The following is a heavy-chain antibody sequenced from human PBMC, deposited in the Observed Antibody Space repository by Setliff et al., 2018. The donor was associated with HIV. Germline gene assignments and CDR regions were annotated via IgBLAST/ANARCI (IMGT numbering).Heavy chain of an antibody. CDR1: GYTFTGYY. J-gene: IGHJ3*02. CDR2: IIPNSGGT. CDR3: ATKVYCTNGVCLDAFDI. Sequence: ASVKVSCKASGYTFTGYYIHWVRQAPGQGLEWMGRIIPNSGGTNYAQKFQDRVTMTRDTSISTAYMELSRLRSDDTAVYYCATKVYCTNGVCLDAFDIWGQGTTVTVS. V-gene: IGHV1-2*06. D-gene: IGHD2-8*01.